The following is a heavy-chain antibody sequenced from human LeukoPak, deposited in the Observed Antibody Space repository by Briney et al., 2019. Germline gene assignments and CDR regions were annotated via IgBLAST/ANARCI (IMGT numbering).Heavy chain of an antibody. CDR2: IKQDEREI. J-gene: IGHJ4*02. Sequence: GGSLRLSCGASGFTFSSYWMSWVRQAPGKGLEWVANIKQDEREIYYVDSVKGRFTISRDNAENSLYLQKNRLRAEDKAVYYRARFFVYPGAFDYWGQGTLVTVSS. CDR3: ARFFVYPGAFDY. V-gene: IGHV3-7*01. CDR1: GFTFSSYW. D-gene: IGHD3-3*01.